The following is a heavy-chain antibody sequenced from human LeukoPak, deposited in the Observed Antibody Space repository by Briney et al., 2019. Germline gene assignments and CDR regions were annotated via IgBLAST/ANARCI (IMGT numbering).Heavy chain of an antibody. V-gene: IGHV3-48*01. D-gene: IGHD3-22*01. J-gene: IGHJ4*02. CDR1: GFAFSNYA. CDR2: ISSSSSTI. CDR3: ARDPVGYYDSSGEYYFDY. Sequence: GGSLRLSCAASGFAFSNYAITWVRQAPGKGLEWVSYISSSSSTIYYADSAKGRFTISRDNFKNTLYLQMNSLRAEDTAVYYCARDPVGYYDSSGEYYFDYWGQGTLVTVSS.